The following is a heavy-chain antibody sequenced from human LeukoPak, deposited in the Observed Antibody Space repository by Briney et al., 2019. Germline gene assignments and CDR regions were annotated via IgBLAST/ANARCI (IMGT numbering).Heavy chain of an antibody. CDR1: GGSISSGDYY. V-gene: IGHV4-30-4*08. CDR3: ARDVVPVTGDYYYMDV. J-gene: IGHJ6*03. D-gene: IGHD1-20*01. Sequence: SQTLSLTCTVSGGSISSGDYYWSWIRQPPGKGLEWIGYIYYSGSTYYNPSLKSRVTISVDTSKNKFSLKLSSVTAADTAVYYCARDVVPVTGDYYYMDVWGKGTTVTVSS. CDR2: IYYSGST.